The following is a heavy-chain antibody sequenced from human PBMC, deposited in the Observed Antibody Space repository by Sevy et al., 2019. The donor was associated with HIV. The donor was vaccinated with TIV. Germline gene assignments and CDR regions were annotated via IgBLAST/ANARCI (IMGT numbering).Heavy chain of an antibody. D-gene: IGHD4-4*01. CDR3: ARGYDHSNQYYYYYYMDV. V-gene: IGHV4-39*02. CDR1: GGSISSGSYY. CDR2: ISYSGTT. Sequence: SETLSLTCTVSGGSISSGSYYWGWIRQSPGQGLEWIGTISYSGTTYYNPSLKSRVTISADTSKNQFSLNLSFMTAADTAIYYCARGYDHSNQYYYYYYMDVWGKGTTVTVSS. J-gene: IGHJ6*03.